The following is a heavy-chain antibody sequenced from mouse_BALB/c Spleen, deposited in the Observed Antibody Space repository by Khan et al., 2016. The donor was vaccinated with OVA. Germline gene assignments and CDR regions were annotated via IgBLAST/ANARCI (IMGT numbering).Heavy chain of an antibody. Sequence: VQLQESGPELVRPGVSVRISCKGSGYTFTDYAMYWVKQSHAKSLEWIGLISTYSGNTNYNQKFKGKATMTVDKSSSTAYMELARLTSEDSAIYYCARPAYDGYDDYWGQGTTLTVSS. CDR1: GYTFTDYA. D-gene: IGHD2-3*01. CDR2: ISTYSGNT. CDR3: ARPAYDGYDDY. J-gene: IGHJ2*01. V-gene: IGHV1S137*01.